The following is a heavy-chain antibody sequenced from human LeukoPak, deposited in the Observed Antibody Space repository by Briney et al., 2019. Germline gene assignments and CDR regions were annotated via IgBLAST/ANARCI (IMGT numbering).Heavy chain of an antibody. CDR3: TTDRVDRSFDL. Sequence: ASVKVSCKASGYTFTDYYMHWVKYAHGKGLAWMGRIDAGDGETIYAEKFQGRVTIRADTSTDTAYMELTSLRSEDTAVYYCTTDRVDRSFDLWGKGTAVSVSS. V-gene: IGHV1-69-2*01. CDR1: GYTFTDYY. CDR2: IDAGDGET. J-gene: IGHJ6*04. D-gene: IGHD3-10*01.